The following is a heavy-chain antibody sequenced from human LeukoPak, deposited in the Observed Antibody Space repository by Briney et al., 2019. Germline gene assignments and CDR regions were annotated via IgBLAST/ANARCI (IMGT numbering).Heavy chain of an antibody. CDR1: GFTFSSYG. J-gene: IGHJ4*02. CDR2: IWYDGSNK. D-gene: IGHD3-22*01. V-gene: IGHV3-33*01. Sequence: PGGSLRLSCAASGFTFSSYGMHWVRQAPGKGLEWVAVIWYDGSNKYYADSVKGRFTISRDNSKNTLYLQMNSLRAEDTAVYYCARDHYYDSSGYDYWGQGTLATVSS. CDR3: ARDHYYDSSGYDY.